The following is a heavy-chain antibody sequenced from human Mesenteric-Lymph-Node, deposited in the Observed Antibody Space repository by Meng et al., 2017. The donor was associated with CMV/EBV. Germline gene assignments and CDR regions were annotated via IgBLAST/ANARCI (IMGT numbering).Heavy chain of an antibody. J-gene: IGHJ3*01. CDR2: FDVNGGGAT. Sequence: GESLKISCAASGFTFSSYSMNWVRQAPGKGLEWVSTFDVNGGGATLYTDSVKGRFTISRDTSENTLYLQMNSLRVDDTALYYCAKGVTSGSPYRAFDLLGQGTKVTVSS. CDR3: AKGVTSGSPYRAFDL. D-gene: IGHD3-22*01. CDR1: GFTFSSYS. V-gene: IGHV3-23*01.